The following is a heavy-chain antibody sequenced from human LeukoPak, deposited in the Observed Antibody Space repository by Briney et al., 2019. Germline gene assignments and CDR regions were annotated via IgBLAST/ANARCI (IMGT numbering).Heavy chain of an antibody. CDR1: GFTFSSYA. CDR2: ISGSGGST. CDR3: AKGYYYDSKGFDY. Sequence: GGSLRLSCAASGFTFSSYAMSWVRQAPGKGLEWVSAISGSGGSTYYAGSVKGRFTISRDNSKNTLYLQMNSLRAEDTAVYYCAKGYYYDSKGFDYWGQGTLVTVSS. V-gene: IGHV3-23*01. J-gene: IGHJ4*02. D-gene: IGHD3-22*01.